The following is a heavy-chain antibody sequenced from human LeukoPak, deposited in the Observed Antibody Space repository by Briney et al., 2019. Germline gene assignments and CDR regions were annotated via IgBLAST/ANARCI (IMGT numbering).Heavy chain of an antibody. J-gene: IGHJ6*02. Sequence: PGGSLRLSCAASGFTFSSYGMHWVRQAPGKGLEWVAFIRYDGSNKYYADSVKGRFTISRDNSKSTLYLQMNSLRAEDTAVYYCTRDLMDYDVSTGLHHYYMDVWGQGTTVTVSS. V-gene: IGHV3-30*02. CDR2: IRYDGSNK. CDR3: TRDLMDYDVSTGLHHYYMDV. D-gene: IGHD3-9*01. CDR1: GFTFSSYG.